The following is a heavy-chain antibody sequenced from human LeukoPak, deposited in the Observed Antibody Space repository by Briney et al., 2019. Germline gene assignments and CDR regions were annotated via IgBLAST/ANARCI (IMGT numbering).Heavy chain of an antibody. CDR3: ARDRGAMLRGAHHDAFDI. V-gene: IGHV4-59*12. Sequence: SETLSLTCTVSGGSISTYYRSWVRQPPGKGLEWIGYIYNTGSTNYNPSLTGRVTISVGTSKNQFSLKLSSVSVADTAVYYCARDRGAMLRGAHHDAFDIWGQGTMVTVSS. J-gene: IGHJ3*02. CDR2: IYNTGST. CDR1: GGSISTYY. D-gene: IGHD3-10*01.